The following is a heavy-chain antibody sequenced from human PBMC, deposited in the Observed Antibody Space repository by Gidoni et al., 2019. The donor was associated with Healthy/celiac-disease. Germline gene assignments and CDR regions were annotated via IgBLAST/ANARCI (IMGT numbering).Heavy chain of an antibody. J-gene: IGHJ4*02. CDR3: ARLEMATYKKGFDY. V-gene: IGHV3-23*01. CDR1: GFTFSSYA. CDR2: ISGRGCST. D-gene: IGHD5-12*01. Sequence: EVQLLESGGGLVQHGGSLRLSCAAYGFTFSSYAMSWVRQATGQGLEWVSSISGRGCSTDYADSVKGRFTISRDNSKNTLYLQMNSLRAEDTAVYYCARLEMATYKKGFDYWGQGTLVTVSS.